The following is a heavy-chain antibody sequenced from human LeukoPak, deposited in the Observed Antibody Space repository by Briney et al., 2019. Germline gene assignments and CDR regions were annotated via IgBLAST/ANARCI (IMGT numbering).Heavy chain of an antibody. CDR2: INHSGTT. V-gene: IGHV4-34*01. J-gene: IGHJ4*02. Sequence: SETLSFTCAGYGESFSGYYWSWIRQPPGKGLEWIGEINHSGTTNYNPSLKSRVTISVDTSKNQFSLKLSSVTAADTAVYYCARRTHLYYYGSGGYSYWGQGTLVTVSS. D-gene: IGHD3-10*01. CDR3: ARRTHLYYYGSGGYSY. CDR1: GESFSGYY.